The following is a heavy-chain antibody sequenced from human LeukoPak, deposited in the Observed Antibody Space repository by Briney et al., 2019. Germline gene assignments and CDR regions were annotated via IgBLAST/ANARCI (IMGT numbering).Heavy chain of an antibody. CDR2: IYYSGST. CDR3: ASTPRADYGSSSLVWFDP. V-gene: IGHV4-59*08. D-gene: IGHD4-17*01. J-gene: IGHJ5*02. CDR1: GGSISSYY. Sequence: SETLSLTCTVSGGSISSYYWSWIRQPPGKGLEWIGYIYYSGSTNYNPSLKSRVTISVDTSKNQFSLKLSSVTAEDTAVYYCASTPRADYGSSSLVWFDPWGQGTLVTVSS.